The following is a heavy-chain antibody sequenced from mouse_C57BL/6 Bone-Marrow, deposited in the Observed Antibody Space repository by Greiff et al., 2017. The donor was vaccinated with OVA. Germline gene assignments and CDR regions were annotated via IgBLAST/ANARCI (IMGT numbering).Heavy chain of an antibody. V-gene: IGHV1-81*01. J-gene: IGHJ3*01. CDR3: ARAWGYSNYLAWFAY. Sequence: QVQLQQSGAELARPGASVKLSCKASGYTFTSYGISWVKQRTGQGLGWIGEIYPRSGNTYYNEKFKGKATLTADKSSSTAYMELRSLTSEDSAVYFCARAWGYSNYLAWFAYWGQGTLVTVSA. CDR1: GYTFTSYG. CDR2: IYPRSGNT. D-gene: IGHD2-5*01.